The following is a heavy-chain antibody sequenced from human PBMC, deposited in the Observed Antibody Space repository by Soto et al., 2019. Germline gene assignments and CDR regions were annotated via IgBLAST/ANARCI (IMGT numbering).Heavy chain of an antibody. D-gene: IGHD2-2*01. CDR2: ISGSGGST. CDR1: GFTFSSYA. CDR3: AKGLVGYCSSTSCYADAFDI. Sequence: GGSLRLSCAASGFTFSSYAMSWVRQAPGKGLEWVSAISGSGGSTYYADSVKGRFTISRDNSKNTLYLQMNSLRAEDTAVYYCAKGLVGYCSSTSCYADAFDIWGQGTMVTVSS. J-gene: IGHJ3*02. V-gene: IGHV3-23*01.